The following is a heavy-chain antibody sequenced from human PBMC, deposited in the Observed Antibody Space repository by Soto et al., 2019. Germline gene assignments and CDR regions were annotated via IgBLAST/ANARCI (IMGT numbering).Heavy chain of an antibody. J-gene: IGHJ4*02. D-gene: IGHD3-22*01. CDR3: ARGRGLYNSGRSQLDY. CDR2: IIPRFGTR. V-gene: IGHV1-69*01. Sequence: QVQLVQSGAEVKKPGSSVRVSCKASGGPFSMFTFNWVRQAPGQGLEWMGGIIPRFGTRNYAPTLQGSVTITADGSTNTAYMELSSLRSEDTAVYYCARGRGLYNSGRSQLDYWGQGTLFTVSS. CDR1: GGPFSMFT.